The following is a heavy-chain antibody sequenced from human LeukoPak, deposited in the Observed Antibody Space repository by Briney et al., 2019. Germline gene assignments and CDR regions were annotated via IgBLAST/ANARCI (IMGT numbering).Heavy chain of an antibody. CDR1: GGSISSSSYY. V-gene: IGHV4-39*01. CDR3: ARPMGYCSSTSCHPHAFDI. CDR2: IYYSGST. D-gene: IGHD2-2*01. Sequence: SETLSLTCTVSGGSISSSSYYWGWIRQPPGKGLEWIGSIYYSGSTYYNPSLKSRVTISVDTSKNQFSLKLSSVAAADTAVYYCARPMGYCSSTSCHPHAFDIWGQGTMVTVSS. J-gene: IGHJ3*02.